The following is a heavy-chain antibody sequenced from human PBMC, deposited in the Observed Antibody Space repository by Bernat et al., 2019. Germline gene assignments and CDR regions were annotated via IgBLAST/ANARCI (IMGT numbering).Heavy chain of an antibody. Sequence: QVQLVESGGGVVQPGRSLRLSCAASGFTFSSYVMHWVRQAPGKGLEWVTLISHDGSNKYYSDSVKGRFTISRDNSKNTLYLQMSSLRAEDTAMYYCARGRYSESYQFNYWGQGTLVTVSS. D-gene: IGHD1-26*01. CDR3: ARGRYSESYQFNY. CDR1: GFTFSSYV. J-gene: IGHJ4*02. CDR2: ISHDGSNK. V-gene: IGHV3-30-3*01.